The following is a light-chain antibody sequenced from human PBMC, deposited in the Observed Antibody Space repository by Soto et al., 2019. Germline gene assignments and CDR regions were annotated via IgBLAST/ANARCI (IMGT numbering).Light chain of an antibody. Sequence: QSALTQPASVSGSPGQSITISCTGTSSDIGGYKHVSWYQQHPGKAPKLMIYEVSNRPSGVSNRFSGSKSGNTASLTISGLQAEDEADYYCQSYDISLQNDVFGTGTKVTVL. CDR2: EVS. J-gene: IGLJ1*01. CDR3: QSYDISLQNDV. V-gene: IGLV2-14*01. CDR1: SSDIGGYKH.